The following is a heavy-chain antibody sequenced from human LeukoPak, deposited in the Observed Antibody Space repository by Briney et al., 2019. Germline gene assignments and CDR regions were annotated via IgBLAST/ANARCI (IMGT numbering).Heavy chain of an antibody. CDR3: ARALVVVVAANYMDV. J-gene: IGHJ6*03. Sequence: ASVKVSCKASGYTFTSYDINSVRQATGQGLEWMGWMNPNSGNTGYAQKFQGRVTMTRNTSISTAYMELSSLRSEDTAVYYCARALVVVVAANYMDVWGKGTTVTVSS. D-gene: IGHD2-15*01. V-gene: IGHV1-8*01. CDR2: MNPNSGNT. CDR1: GYTFTSYD.